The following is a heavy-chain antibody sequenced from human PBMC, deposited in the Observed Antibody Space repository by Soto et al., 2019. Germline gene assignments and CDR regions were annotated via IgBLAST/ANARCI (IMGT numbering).Heavy chain of an antibody. V-gene: IGHV3-9*01. CDR3: TKGGYDLIYYFGMDV. D-gene: IGHD5-12*01. CDR1: GFTFNEYA. CDR2: ISSDGDTI. Sequence: EVQLIESGGGWVQPGTSLRVSCAASGFTFNEYAMHWVRQAPGKGLEWVSGISSDGDTIAYADSVQGRFTVFRDNAKNSLYLQMNSLRAEDTALYYGTKGGYDLIYYFGMDVWGQGTTVTVSS. J-gene: IGHJ6*02.